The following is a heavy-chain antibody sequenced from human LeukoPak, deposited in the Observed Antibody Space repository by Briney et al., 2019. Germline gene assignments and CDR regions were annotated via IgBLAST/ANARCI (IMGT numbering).Heavy chain of an antibody. CDR3: AREGYGVPSCGMDV. V-gene: IGHV3-33*01. CDR2: IWYDGSNK. CDR1: GFTFSSYG. J-gene: IGHJ6*02. D-gene: IGHD4-17*01. Sequence: PGGSLRLSCAASGFTFSSYGMHWVRQAPGKGLEWVAVIWYDGSNKYYADSVKGRFTISRDNSKNTLYLQMNSLRAEDTAVYYCAREGYGVPSCGMDVWGQGTTVTVSS.